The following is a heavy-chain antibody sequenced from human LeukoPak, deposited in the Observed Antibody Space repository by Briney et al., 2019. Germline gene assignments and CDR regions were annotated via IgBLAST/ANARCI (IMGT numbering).Heavy chain of an antibody. CDR3: ATGRWFGEFAGSAFED. D-gene: IGHD3-10*01. Sequence: GGSRRLSCLGSGFVFSNYWMTWLRQAPGEGLEGVANMKEGGSVIYYADSVKGRFTISRDNAKNSDYLQMNSLRVEDTALYYCATGRWFGEFAGSAFEDWGQGTLVTVSS. V-gene: IGHV3-7*01. CDR2: MKEGGSVI. CDR1: GFVFSNYW. J-gene: IGHJ4*02.